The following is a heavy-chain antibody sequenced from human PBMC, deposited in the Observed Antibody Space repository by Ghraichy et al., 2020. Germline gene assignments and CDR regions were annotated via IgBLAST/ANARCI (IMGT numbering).Heavy chain of an antibody. CDR2: IYHSGST. D-gene: IGHD3-3*01. V-gene: IGHV4-38-2*02. Sequence: SETLSLTCAVSGYSISGVYYWGWIRQPPGKGLEWIGSIYHSGSTYYNPSLKSRVTISVDTSKNQISLNLSSVTAADTAVYYCARDRGYYTSDYWGQGTLVTVSS. CDR3: ARDRGYYTSDY. CDR1: GYSISGVYY. J-gene: IGHJ4*02.